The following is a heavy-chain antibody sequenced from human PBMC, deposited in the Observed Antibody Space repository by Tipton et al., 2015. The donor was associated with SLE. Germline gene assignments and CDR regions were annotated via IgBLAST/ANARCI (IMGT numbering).Heavy chain of an antibody. D-gene: IGHD2-2*01. Sequence: QSGPEVKKPGSSVKVSCKASGGTFSSYALSWVRLAPGQGLEWMGRIIPIFSTTNYAQKFQGRVTITADESTSTAYMELSSLRSEDTAVYYCARGGGAIVVVPAASRYFDYWGQGTLVTVSS. CDR3: ARGGGAIVVVPAASRYFDY. V-gene: IGHV1-69*13. J-gene: IGHJ4*02. CDR1: GGTFSSYA. CDR2: IIPIFSTT.